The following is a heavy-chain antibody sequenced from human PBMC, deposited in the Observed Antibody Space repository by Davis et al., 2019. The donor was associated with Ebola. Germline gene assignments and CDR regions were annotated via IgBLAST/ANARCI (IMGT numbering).Heavy chain of an antibody. Sequence: PGGSLRLSCAASGFTFSSYGMHWVRQAPGKGLEWVAVIWYDGSNKYYADSVKGRFTISRDNSKNTLYLQMNSLRAEDTAVYYCARDGFERIQVVLGYYYMDVWGKGTTVTVSS. D-gene: IGHD7-27*01. CDR2: IWYDGSNK. J-gene: IGHJ6*03. V-gene: IGHV3-33*01. CDR1: GFTFSSYG. CDR3: ARDGFERIQVVLGYYYMDV.